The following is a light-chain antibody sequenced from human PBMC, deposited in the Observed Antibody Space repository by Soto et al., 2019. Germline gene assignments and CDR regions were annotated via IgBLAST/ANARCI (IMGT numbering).Light chain of an antibody. V-gene: IGKV1-5*01. CDR1: PSISSW. Sequence: DIQVTKSAFTLSASVGARVTITCRASPSISSWLAWYQQKPGKAPKLLIYDASSLESGVPSRFSGSGSGTEFTLTISSLQPDDFAAYYCQQYNSYSPWTFGQGTKVDI. J-gene: IGKJ1*01. CDR3: QQYNSYSPWT. CDR2: DAS.